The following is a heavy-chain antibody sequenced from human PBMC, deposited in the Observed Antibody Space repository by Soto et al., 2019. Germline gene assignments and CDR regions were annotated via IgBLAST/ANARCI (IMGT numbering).Heavy chain of an antibody. D-gene: IGHD3-10*01. CDR2: ISYDGSNK. V-gene: IGHV3-30*18. J-gene: IGHJ2*01. Sequence: QVQLVESGGGVVQPGRSLRLSCAASGFTFSSYGMHWVRQAPGKGLEWVAVISYDGSNKYYADSVKGRFTISRDNSKNTLYMQMISLRAEDTAVYYCAKDGGTYYHSSSWYFDLWGRGTLVTGSS. CDR3: AKDGGTYYHSSSWYFDL. CDR1: GFTFSSYG.